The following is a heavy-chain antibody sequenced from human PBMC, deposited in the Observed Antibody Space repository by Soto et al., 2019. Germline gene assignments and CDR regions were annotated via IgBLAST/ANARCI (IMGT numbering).Heavy chain of an antibody. Sequence: HPGGPLRLSCTTSGFAFADYAVAWVRQAPGKGLEWIGLIRGGRDAGTTEYAASVRGRFTMSRDDSGSVAYLQMTGLRTEDTGLYYCTRDHLTPEDGTLFDFWRQRTLVTVSS. J-gene: IGHJ4*02. CDR3: TRDHLTPEDGTLFDF. D-gene: IGHD1-1*01. CDR1: GFAFADYA. CDR2: IRGGRDAGTT. V-gene: IGHV3-49*04.